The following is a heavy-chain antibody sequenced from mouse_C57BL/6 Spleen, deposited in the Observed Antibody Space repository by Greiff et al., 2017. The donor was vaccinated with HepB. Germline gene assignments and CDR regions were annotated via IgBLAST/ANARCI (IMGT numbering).Heavy chain of an antibody. CDR1: GFNIKDYY. V-gene: IGHV14-2*01. CDR3: ARSGDGYYFDY. J-gene: IGHJ2*01. CDR2: IDPEDGET. D-gene: IGHD2-3*01. Sequence: VQLQQSGAELVKPGASVKLSCTASGFNIKDYYMHWVKQRTEQGLEWIGRIDPEDGETKYATKFQGKATITADTSSNTAYLQLSSLTSEDTAVYYCARSGDGYYFDYWGQGTTLTVSS.